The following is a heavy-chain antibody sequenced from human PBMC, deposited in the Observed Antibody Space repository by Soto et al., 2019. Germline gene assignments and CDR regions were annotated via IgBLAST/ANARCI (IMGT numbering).Heavy chain of an antibody. Sequence: QLQLQESGSGLVKPSQTLSLTCAVSGGSISSGGYSGSWIRQPPGKGLEWIGYIYHSGSTYYNQYLKSRVTISVDRSKNQFSLKLSSVTAADTAVYYCARVTSGWEVYYFDYWGQGTLVTVSS. CDR3: ARVTSGWEVYYFDY. V-gene: IGHV4-30-2*01. CDR1: GGSISSGGYS. J-gene: IGHJ4*02. CDR2: IYHSGST. D-gene: IGHD6-19*01.